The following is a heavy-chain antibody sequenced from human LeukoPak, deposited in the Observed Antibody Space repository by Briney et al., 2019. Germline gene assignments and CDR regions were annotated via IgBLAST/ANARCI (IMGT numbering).Heavy chain of an antibody. Sequence: GGSLRLSCAASGFPFSSYAMSWVRQAPGKGLEWVSAISGSGGSTYYADSVKGRFTISRDNSKNTLYLQMNSLRAEDTAVYYCAKDLRYYYGSGSYYYYGMDVWGQGTTVTVSS. CDR1: GFPFSSYA. J-gene: IGHJ6*02. D-gene: IGHD3-10*01. CDR2: ISGSGGST. V-gene: IGHV3-23*01. CDR3: AKDLRYYYGSGSYYYYGMDV.